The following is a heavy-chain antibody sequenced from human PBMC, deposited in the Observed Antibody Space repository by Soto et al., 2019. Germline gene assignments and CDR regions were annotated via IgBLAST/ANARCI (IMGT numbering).Heavy chain of an antibody. CDR2: INGDGSVK. J-gene: IGHJ4*02. V-gene: IGHV3-7*01. Sequence: GGSLRLCCSASGFTFSPSWMQWVRQAPGKGLEWVADINGDGSVKHCVDSVKGRFTISRDNAQNSLYLQMNSLRAEDTAVYYCARGGTWTSDYWGQGTLVTVSS. CDR1: GFTFSPSW. D-gene: IGHD1-1*01. CDR3: ARGGTWTSDY.